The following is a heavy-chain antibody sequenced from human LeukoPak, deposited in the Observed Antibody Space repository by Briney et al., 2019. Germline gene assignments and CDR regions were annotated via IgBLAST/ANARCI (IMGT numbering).Heavy chain of an antibody. CDR3: ARDERGHSYGYDDNYYYGMDV. V-gene: IGHV3-30-3*01. D-gene: IGHD5-18*01. Sequence: GGSLRLSCAASGFSFSSYAMHWVRQAPGKGLEWVAVISYDGSNKYYADSVKGRFTISRDNSKNTLYLQMNSLRAEDTAVYYCARDERGHSYGYDDNYYYGMDVWGQGTTVAVSS. CDR1: GFSFSSYA. CDR2: ISYDGSNK. J-gene: IGHJ6*02.